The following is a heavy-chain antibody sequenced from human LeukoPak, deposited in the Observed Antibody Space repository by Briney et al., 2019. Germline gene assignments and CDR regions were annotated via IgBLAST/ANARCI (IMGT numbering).Heavy chain of an antibody. Sequence: QPGGSLRLSCAASGFTFDDYAMHWVRQAPGKGLEWVSLISWDGGSTYYADSVKGRFTISRDNSKNYLYLQMNSLRAEDTALYSCAKDIRGSTSWYGLDYWGQGTLVTVSS. CDR3: AKDIRGSTSWYGLDY. V-gene: IGHV3-43D*03. J-gene: IGHJ4*02. CDR1: GFTFDDYA. CDR2: ISWDGGST. D-gene: IGHD6-13*01.